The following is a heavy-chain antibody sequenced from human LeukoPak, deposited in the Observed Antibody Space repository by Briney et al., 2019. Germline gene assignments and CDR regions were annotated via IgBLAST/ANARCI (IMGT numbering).Heavy chain of an antibody. Sequence: GGSLRLSCAASGFTFSSYSMNWVRQAPGKGLEWVSVIYSGGSTYYADSVKGRFTISRDNSKNTLYLQMNSLRAEDTAVYYCARKTYYYDSSGYYYEDWGQGTLVTVSS. J-gene: IGHJ4*02. D-gene: IGHD3-22*01. CDR2: IYSGGST. CDR1: GFTFSSYS. CDR3: ARKTYYYDSSGYYYED. V-gene: IGHV3-53*01.